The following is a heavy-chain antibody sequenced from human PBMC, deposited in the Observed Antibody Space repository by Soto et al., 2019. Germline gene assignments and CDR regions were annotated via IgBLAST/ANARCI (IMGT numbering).Heavy chain of an antibody. J-gene: IGHJ3*02. Sequence: QVQLVQSGAEVKKPGSSVKVSCKASGGSFNTYGISWVRQAPGQGLEWMGGFLPVFTTAKYAQKFQGRVSITADESTYTAYMELSSVRSEDTAVYFCARGGVDVSRTTVRHGALDIWGQGTVVTVSS. CDR2: FLPVFTTA. D-gene: IGHD4-17*01. V-gene: IGHV1-69*01. CDR1: GGSFNTYG. CDR3: ARGGVDVSRTTVRHGALDI.